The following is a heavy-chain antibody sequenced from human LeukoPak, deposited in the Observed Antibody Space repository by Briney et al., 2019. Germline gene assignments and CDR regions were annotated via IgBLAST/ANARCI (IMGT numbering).Heavy chain of an antibody. D-gene: IGHD1-1*01. CDR1: GFTFSSYG. Sequence: GGSLRLSRAASGFTFSSYGMHWVRQAPGKGLEWVAVIWYDGSNKYYADSVEGRFTISRDNSKNTLYLQMNSLRAEDTAVYYCARESVHPRYYYYYGMDVWGQGTTVTVSS. V-gene: IGHV3-33*01. CDR2: IWYDGSNK. J-gene: IGHJ6*02. CDR3: ARESVHPRYYYYYGMDV.